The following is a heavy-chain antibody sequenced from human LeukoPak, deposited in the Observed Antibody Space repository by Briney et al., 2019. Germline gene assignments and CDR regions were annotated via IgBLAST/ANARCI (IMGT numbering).Heavy chain of an antibody. CDR1: GYTFTGYY. D-gene: IGHD3-22*01. CDR3: AREVTMIVVARDY. CDR2: INPNSGGT. Sequence: ASVKVSCKASGYTFTGYYMHWVRQAPGQGPEWMGWINPNSGGTNYAQKFQGRVTMTRDTSISTAYMGLSRLRSDDTAVYYCAREVTMIVVARDYWGQGTLVTVSS. V-gene: IGHV1-2*02. J-gene: IGHJ4*02.